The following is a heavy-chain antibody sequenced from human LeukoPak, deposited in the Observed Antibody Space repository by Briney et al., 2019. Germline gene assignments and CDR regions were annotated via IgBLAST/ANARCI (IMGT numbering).Heavy chain of an antibody. J-gene: IGHJ6*03. CDR1: GFTFSEYY. D-gene: IGHD4-23*01. V-gene: IGHV3-11*01. CDR3: ARETNHQETTVVTPGNYYYMDV. CDR2: ISGSGDTI. Sequence: GGSLRLSCAASGFTFSEYYMSWIRQAPGKGLEWVSYISGSGDTIYYADSVKGRFTISRDNAKNSLYLQMNSLRAEDTAVYYCARETNHQETTVVTPGNYYYMDVWGKGTTVTVSS.